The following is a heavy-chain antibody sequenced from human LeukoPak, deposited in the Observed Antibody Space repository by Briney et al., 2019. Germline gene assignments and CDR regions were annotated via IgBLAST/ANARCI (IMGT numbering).Heavy chain of an antibody. Sequence: ASVKVSCEAPGYTFTGYYMHWVRQAPGQGLEWMGWVDPNSGGTSYAQKFQGRVTMTRDTSITTVYMELNRLNSDDTAVYYCARDSRVTNGDYWGQGTLVTVSS. CDR3: ARDSRVTNGDY. V-gene: IGHV1-2*02. CDR2: VDPNSGGT. J-gene: IGHJ4*02. D-gene: IGHD3-10*01. CDR1: GYTFTGYY.